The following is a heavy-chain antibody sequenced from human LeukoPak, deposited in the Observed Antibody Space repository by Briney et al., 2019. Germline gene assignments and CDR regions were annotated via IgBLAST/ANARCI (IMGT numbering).Heavy chain of an antibody. J-gene: IGHJ3*02. CDR1: GYTFTSYY. Sequence: GASVKVSCKASGYTFTSYYMHWVRQAPGQGLEWMGIINPSGGSTSYAQKFQGRVTMTRDTSTSIVYMELSSLRSEDTAVYYCARELVDYGGNGDAFDIWGQGTMVTVSS. D-gene: IGHD4-23*01. V-gene: IGHV1-46*01. CDR3: ARELVDYGGNGDAFDI. CDR2: INPSGGST.